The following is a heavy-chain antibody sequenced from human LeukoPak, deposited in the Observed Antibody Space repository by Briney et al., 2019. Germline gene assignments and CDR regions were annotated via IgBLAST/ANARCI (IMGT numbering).Heavy chain of an antibody. Sequence: GGSLRLSCAASGFTFSIFPMHWVRQAPGKGLEWVTFIQYDGKNKNYEDSVRGRFTVSRDNAKNSLYLQMSSLRADDTAVYYCARDRLLYYYDSGPTGHFQHWGQGTLVTV. CDR2: IQYDGKNK. V-gene: IGHV3-30*02. J-gene: IGHJ1*01. CDR1: GFTFSIFP. CDR3: ARDRLLYYYDSGPTGHFQH. D-gene: IGHD3-22*01.